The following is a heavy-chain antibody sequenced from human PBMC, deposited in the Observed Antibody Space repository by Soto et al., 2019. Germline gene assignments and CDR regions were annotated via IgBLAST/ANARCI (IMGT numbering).Heavy chain of an antibody. CDR3: AKEDFNTGFGI. V-gene: IGHV1-2*04. Sequence: ASVKVSCKVSGYTFTAYYIHWVRQAPGQGLEWMGWITPDTGGTSYAQNFRGWVTMTRDTSTNTVYMELSRLKFEDTAVYYCAKEDFNTGFGIWGQGTLVTVSS. D-gene: IGHD4-17*01. CDR2: ITPDTGGT. CDR1: GYTFTAYY. J-gene: IGHJ3*02.